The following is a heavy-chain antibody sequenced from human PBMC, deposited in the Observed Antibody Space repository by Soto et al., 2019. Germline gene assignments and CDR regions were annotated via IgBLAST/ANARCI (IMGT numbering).Heavy chain of an antibody. CDR3: ARDRACIAAAGFYFDY. CDR2: IWYDGSNK. CDR1: GFTFSSYG. J-gene: IGHJ4*02. V-gene: IGHV3-33*01. D-gene: IGHD6-13*01. Sequence: QVQLVESGGGVVQPGRSLRLSCAASGFTFSSYGMHWVRQAPGKGLEWVAVIWYDGSNKYYADSVKGRFTISRDNSKNTLYLQMNSLRADDTAVYYCARDRACIAAAGFYFDYWGQGTLVTVSS.